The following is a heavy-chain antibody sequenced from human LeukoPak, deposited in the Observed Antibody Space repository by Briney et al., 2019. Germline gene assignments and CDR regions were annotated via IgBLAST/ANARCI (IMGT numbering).Heavy chain of an antibody. CDR3: ARWGSGSPSDYYCYYYMDV. CDR2: INHSGST. J-gene: IGHJ6*03. D-gene: IGHD3-10*01. Sequence: PSETLSLTCAVYGGSFSGYYWSWIRQPPGKGLEWIGEINHSGSTNYNPSLKSRVTISVDTSKNQFSLKLSSVTAADTAVYYCARWGSGSPSDYYCYYYMDVWGKGTTVTVSS. CDR1: GGSFSGYY. V-gene: IGHV4-34*01.